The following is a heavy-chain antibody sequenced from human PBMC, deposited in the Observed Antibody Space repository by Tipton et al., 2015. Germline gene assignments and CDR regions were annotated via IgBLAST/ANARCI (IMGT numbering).Heavy chain of an antibody. V-gene: IGHV3-23*01. CDR1: GVTFSSYA. J-gene: IGHJ6*02. CDR3: AKKMDSHFWTEYHYYYVMDV. CDR2: ISGSGDRT. Sequence: SGVTFSSYAMSWVRQAPGKGLEWVSSISGSGDRTSDADSVKGRFTISRDNSKNMVYLQMNSLRAEDTAVYYSAKKMDSHFWTEYHYYYVMDVWGQGTTVIVSS. D-gene: IGHD3/OR15-3a*01.